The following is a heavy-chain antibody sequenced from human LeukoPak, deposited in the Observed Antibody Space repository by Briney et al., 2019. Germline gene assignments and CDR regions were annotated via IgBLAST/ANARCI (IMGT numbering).Heavy chain of an antibody. J-gene: IGHJ4*02. Sequence: SETLSLTCTVSGGSISSYYWSWIRQPPGKGLEWIGYIYYSGSTYYNPSLKSRVTISVDTSKNQFSLKLSSVTAADTAVYYCARYPFDSSSWVDYWGQGTLVTVSS. V-gene: IGHV4-59*12. D-gene: IGHD6-13*01. CDR1: GGSISSYY. CDR2: IYYSGST. CDR3: ARYPFDSSSWVDY.